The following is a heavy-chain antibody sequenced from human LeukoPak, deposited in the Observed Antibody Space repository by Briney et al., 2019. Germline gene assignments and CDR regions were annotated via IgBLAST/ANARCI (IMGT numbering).Heavy chain of an antibody. Sequence: GESLKISCKGSGYRFTNYWIGWVRQMPGKGLEWMGIIYPGDSETRYSPSFQGQVTISADKSISTAYLQWSSLKASDTAMYYCARQGPSASYDSSGYYYETSFDYWGQGTLVTVSS. J-gene: IGHJ4*02. D-gene: IGHD3-22*01. CDR2: IYPGDSET. V-gene: IGHV5-51*01. CDR3: ARQGPSASYDSSGYYYETSFDY. CDR1: GYRFTNYW.